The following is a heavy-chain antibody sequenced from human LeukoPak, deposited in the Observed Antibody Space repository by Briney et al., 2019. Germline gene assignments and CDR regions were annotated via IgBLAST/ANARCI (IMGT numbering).Heavy chain of an antibody. J-gene: IGHJ5*02. CDR1: GFSISNNA. V-gene: IGHV3-30*02. CDR3: TKGDDYGANTRLPKYNWFDP. Sequence: GGSLRLSCAASGFSISNNAMHWVRQAPGRVLEWVAFIRYDGNNKNYADSVKGRFTISRDNSRDTLYLQMNSLRADDTAVYYCTKGDDYGANTRLPKYNWFDPWGQGTLVTVSS. CDR2: IRYDGNNK. D-gene: IGHD4-23*01.